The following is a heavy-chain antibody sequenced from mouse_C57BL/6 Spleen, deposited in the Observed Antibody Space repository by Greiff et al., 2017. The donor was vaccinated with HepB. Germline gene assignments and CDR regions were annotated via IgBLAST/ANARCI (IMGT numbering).Heavy chain of an antibody. CDR3: TRSNNVVAPMDY. D-gene: IGHD1-1*01. CDR2: IDPETGGT. CDR1: GYTFTDYE. Sequence: VKLMESGAELVRPGASVTLSCKASGYTFTDYEMHWVKQTPVHGLEWIGAIDPETGGTAYNQKFKGKAILTADKSSSTAYMELRSLTSEDSAVYYCTRSNNVVAPMDYWGQGTSVTVSS. V-gene: IGHV1-15*01. J-gene: IGHJ4*01.